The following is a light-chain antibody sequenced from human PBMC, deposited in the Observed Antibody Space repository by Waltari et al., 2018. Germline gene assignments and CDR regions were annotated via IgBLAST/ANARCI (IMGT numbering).Light chain of an antibody. CDR1: SRDVGRYKF. V-gene: IGLV2-11*01. Sequence: QSALTQPRSVSGSPGQSVTISCTGTSRDVGRYKFVSWYQQHPGKAPTPLVYDVNKRPSGVTDPFSGSKSGNAASLTISGLQAEDETDYYCCSYDGTYTIFGGGTKLTVL. CDR2: DVN. CDR3: CSYDGTYTI. J-gene: IGLJ2*01.